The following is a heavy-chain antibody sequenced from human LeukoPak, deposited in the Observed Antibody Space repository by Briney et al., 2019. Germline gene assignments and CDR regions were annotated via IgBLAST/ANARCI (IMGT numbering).Heavy chain of an antibody. CDR1: GYTFTSYG. D-gene: IGHD3-3*01. CDR2: ISAYNGNT. V-gene: IGHV1-18*01. CDR3: ARDHHYDFWSGPRGDAFDI. Sequence: ASVKVSCKASGYTFTSYGISWVRQAPGQGLEWMGWISAYNGNTNYAQKLQGRVTMTTDTSTSTAYMELRSLRSDDTAVYYCARDHHYDFWSGPRGDAFDIWGQGTMVTVSS. J-gene: IGHJ3*02.